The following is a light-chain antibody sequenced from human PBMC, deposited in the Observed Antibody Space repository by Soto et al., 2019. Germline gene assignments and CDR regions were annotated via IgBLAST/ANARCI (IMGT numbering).Light chain of an antibody. CDR2: AVT. J-gene: IGLJ2*01. CDR3: SSFAGSNNVV. Sequence: QSALTQPPSASGSPGQSVTISCTGTSSDVGGFNYVSWYQHHPGKAPKLMIYAVTKRPSGVPDRFSGSKSGNTASLTVSGLQAEDEADYYCSSFAGSNNVVFGGGTKLTVL. V-gene: IGLV2-8*01. CDR1: SSDVGGFNY.